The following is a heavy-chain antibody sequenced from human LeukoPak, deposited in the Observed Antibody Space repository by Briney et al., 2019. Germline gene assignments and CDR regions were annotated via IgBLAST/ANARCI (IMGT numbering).Heavy chain of an antibody. CDR2: IYTSGST. D-gene: IGHD6-19*01. CDR1: GGSISSGSYY. CDR3: VRERGMYSSGWYGRYYFDY. Sequence: PSQTLSLTCTVSGGSISSGSYYWSWIRQPAGKGLEWIGRIYTSGSTNYNPSLKSRVTISVDTSKNQFPLKLSSVTAADTAVYYCVRERGMYSSGWYGRYYFDYWGQGTLVTVSS. V-gene: IGHV4-61*02. J-gene: IGHJ4*02.